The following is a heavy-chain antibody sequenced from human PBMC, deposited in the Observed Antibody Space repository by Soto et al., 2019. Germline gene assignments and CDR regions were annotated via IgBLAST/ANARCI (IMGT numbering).Heavy chain of an antibody. Sequence: PGGSLRLSCAASGFTFSSYAMSWVRQAPGKGLEWVSAISGSGGSTYYTDSVKGRFTISRDNSKNTLYLQMNSLRAEDTAVYYCANFPGKGKSSIAAPVDYWGQGTLVTVSS. CDR3: ANFPGKGKSSIAAPVDY. CDR2: ISGSGGST. J-gene: IGHJ4*02. D-gene: IGHD6-6*01. CDR1: GFTFSSYA. V-gene: IGHV3-23*01.